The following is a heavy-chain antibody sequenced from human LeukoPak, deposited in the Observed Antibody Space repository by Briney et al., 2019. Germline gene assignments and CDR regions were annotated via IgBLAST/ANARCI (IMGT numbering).Heavy chain of an antibody. Sequence: SETLSLTCAVSGGFISSGSYSWNWIRQPPGKGLEWIGYIYHSGSTYYNPSLKSRVTISVDTSKNQFSLRLNSVTAADTAVYYCARAVPYYYDTSGYYYGYFDYWGQGALVTVSS. D-gene: IGHD3-22*01. CDR1: GGFISSGSYS. CDR3: ARAVPYYYDTSGYYYGYFDY. V-gene: IGHV4-30-2*01. J-gene: IGHJ4*02. CDR2: IYHSGST.